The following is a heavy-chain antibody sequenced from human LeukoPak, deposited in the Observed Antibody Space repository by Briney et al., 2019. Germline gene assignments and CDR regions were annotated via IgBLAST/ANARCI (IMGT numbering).Heavy chain of an antibody. CDR2: IYTSGST. CDR1: GVSVTSYY. D-gene: IGHD6-13*01. CDR3: ARFTKDSSSSSGYYFDY. J-gene: IGHJ4*02. V-gene: IGHV4-4*07. Sequence: SETLSLTCTVSGVSVTSYYWSWLRQPAGKGLEWIGRIYTSGSTSYNPSLRSRLTMSVDTSKNQFSLNLSSVTAADTAVYYCARFTKDSSSSSGYYFDYWGQGTLVTVSS.